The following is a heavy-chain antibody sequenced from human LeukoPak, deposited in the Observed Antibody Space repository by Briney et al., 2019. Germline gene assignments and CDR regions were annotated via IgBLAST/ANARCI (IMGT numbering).Heavy chain of an antibody. CDR2: INAGNGNT. CDR3: AREGGRAAGHEGNWFDP. Sequence: ASVKVSCKASGYTFTSYAMHWVRQAPGQRLEWMGWINAGNGNTKYSQKFQGGVTITRDTSASTAYMELSSLRSEDTAVYYCAREGGRAAGHEGNWFDPWGQGTLVTVSS. J-gene: IGHJ5*02. D-gene: IGHD6-13*01. V-gene: IGHV1-3*01. CDR1: GYTFTSYA.